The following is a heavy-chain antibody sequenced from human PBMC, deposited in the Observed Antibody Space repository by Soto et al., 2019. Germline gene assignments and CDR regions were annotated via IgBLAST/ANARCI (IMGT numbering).Heavy chain of an antibody. CDR2: IKQDGSEK. D-gene: IGHD3-3*01. Sequence: EVQLVESGGGLVQPGGSLRLSCAASGFTFSSYCMSWVRQAPGKGLEWVANIKQDGSEKYYGDSVKGRFTISRDKAKNSLYMPMNSRRAEDTAVYYCARDRYSYYDFWSGSLPYYYYGMDVWGQGTTVTVSS. CDR3: ARDRYSYYDFWSGSLPYYYYGMDV. J-gene: IGHJ6*02. V-gene: IGHV3-7*01. CDR1: GFTFSSYC.